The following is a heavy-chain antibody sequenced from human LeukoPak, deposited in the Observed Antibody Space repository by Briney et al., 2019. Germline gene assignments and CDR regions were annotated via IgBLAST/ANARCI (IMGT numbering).Heavy chain of an antibody. CDR2: ISSSSSYI. J-gene: IGHJ4*02. Sequence: GSLRLSCAASGFTFSSYSMNWVRQAPGKGLEWVSSISSSSSYIYYADSVKGRFTISRDNAKNSLYLQMNSLRAEDTAVYYCARGMYSSSWYADYWGQGTLVTVSS. CDR1: GFTFSSYS. V-gene: IGHV3-21*01. D-gene: IGHD6-13*01. CDR3: ARGMYSSSWYADY.